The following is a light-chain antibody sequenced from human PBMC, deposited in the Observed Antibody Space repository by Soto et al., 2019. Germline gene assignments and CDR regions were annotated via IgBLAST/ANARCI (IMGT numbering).Light chain of an antibody. J-gene: IGLJ1*01. CDR3: QSYDRSSLYV. V-gene: IGLV6-57*02. CDR2: GDN. Sequence: NFMLTQPHSVSESPGKTVTISCTGSSGSVASNYVHWYQRRPGSAPTIVIYGDNQRPSGVPDRFSGSIGSSSNSASLTISRLKTEDEADYFCQSYDRSSLYVFGTGTKLTVL. CDR1: SGSVASNY.